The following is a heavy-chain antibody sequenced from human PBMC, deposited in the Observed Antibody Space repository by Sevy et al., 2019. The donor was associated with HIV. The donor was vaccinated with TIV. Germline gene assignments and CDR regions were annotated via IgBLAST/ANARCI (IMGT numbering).Heavy chain of an antibody. Sequence: SETLSLTCTVSGGSISSSSYYWGWIRQPPGKGLEWFGSISYSGSTFYSPSLKSRVTISVDTSKKQFSLRLSSVTAADTAVYYCASQPTIAVADHFQHWGQGTLVTVSS. CDR1: GGSISSSSYY. D-gene: IGHD6-19*01. CDR3: ASQPTIAVADHFQH. V-gene: IGHV4-39*01. CDR2: ISYSGST. J-gene: IGHJ1*01.